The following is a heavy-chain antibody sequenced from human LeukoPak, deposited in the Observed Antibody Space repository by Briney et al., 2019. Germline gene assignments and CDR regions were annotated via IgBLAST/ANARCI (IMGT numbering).Heavy chain of an antibody. V-gene: IGHV4-34*01. CDR1: GGSFSGYY. D-gene: IGHD6-19*01. Sequence: MASETLSLTCAVYGGSFSGYYWSWIRQPPGKGLEWIGEINHSGSTNYNPSLKSRVTISVDTSKNQFSLKLSSVTAADTAVYYCARVARIAVAGTTIDWGQGILVTVSS. CDR3: ARVARIAVAGTTID. J-gene: IGHJ4*02. CDR2: INHSGST.